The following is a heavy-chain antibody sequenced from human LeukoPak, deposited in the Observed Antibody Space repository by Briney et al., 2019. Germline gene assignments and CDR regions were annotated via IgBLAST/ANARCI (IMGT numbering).Heavy chain of an antibody. Sequence: GGSLRLSCAASGFTFSSYSMNWVRQAPGKGLEWGSSISSSSNYIYYADSVKGRFTISRDNAKNSLFLQMNSLIAEDTAVYYCARGGSHGIAVAGTMDYWGQGTLVTVSS. V-gene: IGHV3-21*01. D-gene: IGHD6-19*01. CDR2: ISSSSNYI. CDR3: ARGGSHGIAVAGTMDY. CDR1: GFTFSSYS. J-gene: IGHJ4*02.